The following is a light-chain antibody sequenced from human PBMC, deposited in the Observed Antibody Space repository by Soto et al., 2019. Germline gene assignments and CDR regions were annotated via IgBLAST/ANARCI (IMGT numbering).Light chain of an antibody. CDR3: QQSYSTPLT. Sequence: DIQVTQSPSSLSASVGDRVAISCRASQRISNYLNWYQHKLGKAPKLLIYASSTLQSGVPSRFSGSGSGTDFTLTISSLRPEDFAVYYCQQSYSTPLTFGGGTKVDIK. CDR1: QRISNY. CDR2: ASS. J-gene: IGKJ4*01. V-gene: IGKV1-39*01.